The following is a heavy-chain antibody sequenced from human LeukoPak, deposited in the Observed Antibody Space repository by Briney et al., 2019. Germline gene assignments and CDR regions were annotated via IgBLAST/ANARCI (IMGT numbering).Heavy chain of an antibody. CDR2: ISYDGSNK. Sequence: GGSLRLSCAASGFTFSSYAMHWVRQAPGKGLEWVAVISYDGSNKYYADSVKGRFTISGDNSKNTLYLQMNSLRAENTAVYYCARDRQLVRGAYFDYWGQGTLVTVSS. V-gene: IGHV3-30-3*01. D-gene: IGHD6-13*01. J-gene: IGHJ4*02. CDR3: ARDRQLVRGAYFDY. CDR1: GFTFSSYA.